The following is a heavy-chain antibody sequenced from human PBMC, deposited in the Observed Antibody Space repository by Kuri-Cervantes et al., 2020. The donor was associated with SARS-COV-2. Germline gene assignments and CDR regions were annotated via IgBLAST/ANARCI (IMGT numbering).Heavy chain of an antibody. CDR3: ARSASQGVVVPAAFKGFDP. D-gene: IGHD2-2*01. Sequence: SVKVSCKASGGTFSSYTISWVRQAPGQGLEWMGGIIPIFGTANYAQKFQGRVTITADKSTSTAYMELSSLRSEDTAVYYCARSASQGVVVPAAFKGFDPWGQGTLVTVSS. J-gene: IGHJ5*02. CDR1: GGTFSSYT. CDR2: IIPIFGTA. V-gene: IGHV1-69*06.